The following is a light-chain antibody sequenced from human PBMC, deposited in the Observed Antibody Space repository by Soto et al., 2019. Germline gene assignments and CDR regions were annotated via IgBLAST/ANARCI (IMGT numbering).Light chain of an antibody. Sequence: EIVMTQSPATLSVSPVERATLSCRASQSISSNLAWYQQKPGQAPRLXIYGASTRATGIPARISGSGSGTEFTLTISSLQSEDFAVYYCHQSNDWWTFGQGTKVDIK. CDR2: GAS. J-gene: IGKJ1*01. CDR3: HQSNDWWT. CDR1: QSISSN. V-gene: IGKV3-15*01.